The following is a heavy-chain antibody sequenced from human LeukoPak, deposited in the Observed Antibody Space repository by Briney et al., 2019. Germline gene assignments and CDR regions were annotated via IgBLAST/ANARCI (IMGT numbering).Heavy chain of an antibody. CDR2: IKQDGSEK. Sequence: GGSLRLSCAASGFTFSSYWMSWVRQAPGKGLEWVANIKQDGSEKHYVDSVRGRFTISRDNAKNSLYLQMDSLRAGDTAVYYCATLSYFYGMDFWGQGTTVTVSS. V-gene: IGHV3-7*01. J-gene: IGHJ6*02. CDR3: ATLSYFYGMDF. CDR1: GFTFSSYW.